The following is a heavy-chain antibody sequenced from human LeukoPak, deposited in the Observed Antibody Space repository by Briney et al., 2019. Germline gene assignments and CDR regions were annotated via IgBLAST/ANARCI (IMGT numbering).Heavy chain of an antibody. CDR2: ISSRSTNI. CDR3: ARMGDDYGDYPIDY. D-gene: IGHD4-17*01. V-gene: IGHV3-48*01. J-gene: IGHJ4*02. CDR1: GFTFSSYT. Sequence: GGTLRLSCAASGFTFSSYTMNWVRQAPGKGLEWVSYISSRSTNIYYADSVKGRFTISRDNAKNSLYLQMNSLRAEDTAVYYCARMGDDYGDYPIDYWGQGTLVTVSS.